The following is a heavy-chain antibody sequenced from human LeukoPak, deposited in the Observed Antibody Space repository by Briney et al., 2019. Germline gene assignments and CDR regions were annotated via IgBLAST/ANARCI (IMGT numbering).Heavy chain of an antibody. J-gene: IGHJ6*02. CDR3: ARDGGYDFWSGAYGMDV. D-gene: IGHD3-3*01. CDR1: GFTFSRYW. Sequence: PGGSLRLSCVASGFTFSRYWMSWVRQAPGKGLEWVASIKHDGGVTHYADSVEGRFTISRDNAKNSLYLQMNSLRAEDTAVYYCARDGGYDFWSGAYGMDVWGQGTTVTVSS. CDR2: IKHDGGVT. V-gene: IGHV3-7*03.